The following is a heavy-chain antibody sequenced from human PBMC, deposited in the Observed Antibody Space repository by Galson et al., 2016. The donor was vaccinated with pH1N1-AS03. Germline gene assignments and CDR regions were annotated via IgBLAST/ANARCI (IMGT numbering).Heavy chain of an antibody. D-gene: IGHD5-12*01. CDR3: AKDLLRRGYSALA. J-gene: IGHJ5*02. CDR1: GGTFRNFP. CDR2: ISPIFGTP. V-gene: IGHV1-69*06. Sequence: SVKVSCKASGGTFRNFPISWVRQAPGQGLEWMGGISPIFGTPNYAERFQGRFAITADKSTNTAYMELSRLRTEDTALYYCAKDLLRRGYSALAWGQGTLVTVSS.